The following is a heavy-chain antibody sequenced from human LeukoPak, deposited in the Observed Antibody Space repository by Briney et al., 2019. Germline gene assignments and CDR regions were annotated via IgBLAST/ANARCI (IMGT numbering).Heavy chain of an antibody. D-gene: IGHD6-19*01. J-gene: IGHJ1*01. CDR1: GFTFSRSP. V-gene: IGHV3-23*01. CDR3: TRNGGWYRFS. CDR2: FSGSGGST. Sequence: GGSLRLSCAASGFTFSRSPMSWVRAAPGKGLELVSPFSGSGGSTFYPDSEKGRFTISRDNSKNTLSQQVNCLRAEDAAVYYCTRNGGWYRFSWGQGNLVTVSS.